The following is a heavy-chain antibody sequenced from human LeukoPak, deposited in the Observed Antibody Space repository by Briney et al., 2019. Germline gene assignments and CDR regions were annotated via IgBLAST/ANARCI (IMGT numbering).Heavy chain of an antibody. D-gene: IGHD3-10*01. Sequence: GGSVKVSCKASGYTFTSYGISWVRQAPGQGLEWMGWISAYNGNTNYAQKLQGRVTMTTDTSTSTAYMELRSLRSDDTAVYYCARVATMVRHSPFDYWGQGTLVTVSS. CDR2: ISAYNGNT. J-gene: IGHJ4*02. CDR3: ARVATMVRHSPFDY. V-gene: IGHV1-18*04. CDR1: GYTFTSYG.